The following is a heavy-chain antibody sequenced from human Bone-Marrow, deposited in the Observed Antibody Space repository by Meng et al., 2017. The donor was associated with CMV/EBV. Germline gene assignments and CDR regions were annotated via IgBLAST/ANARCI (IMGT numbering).Heavy chain of an antibody. CDR3: ATTSPYRVDY. J-gene: IGHJ4*02. D-gene: IGHD2-2*01. CDR1: GASISSDNW. V-gene: IGHV4-4*02. Sequence: LPCAVTGASISSDNWWTWVRQPPGKGLEWIGEMYHTGRTNLKPSLKSRVTISIDHSKNQFSLSLTSVTAADTAVYYCATTSPYRVDYWGQGTLVTVSS. CDR2: MYHTGRT.